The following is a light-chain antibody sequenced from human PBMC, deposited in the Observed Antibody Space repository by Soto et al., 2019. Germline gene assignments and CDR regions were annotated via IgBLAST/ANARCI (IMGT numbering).Light chain of an antibody. CDR1: QDIRNH. CDR3: QHYDDLVT. Sequence: DIQMTQSPSSLSASAGDRVIITCQASQDIRNHLNWYQQKPGKAPKLLIYDLSNLATGVPPKFSGGGSGTDFTLTISSLQPEDIATYYCQHYDDLVTFGGGTKVEIK. CDR2: DLS. V-gene: IGKV1-33*01. J-gene: IGKJ4*01.